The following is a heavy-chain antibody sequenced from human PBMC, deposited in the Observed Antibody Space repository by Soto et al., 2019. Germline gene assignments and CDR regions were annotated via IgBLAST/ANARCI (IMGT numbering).Heavy chain of an antibody. D-gene: IGHD3-16*01. CDR1: GGSFSGNY. V-gene: IGHV4-34*01. CDR2: ITPSGST. CDR3: ARGRDGGGVS. Sequence: SETLSLTCGVYGGSFSGNYWSWIRQPPGEGLEWIGEITPSGSTNYSPSLKSRATISADISKNEFSLKLTSVTAADTAVYYCARGRDGGGVSWGQGTLVTVSS. J-gene: IGHJ5*02.